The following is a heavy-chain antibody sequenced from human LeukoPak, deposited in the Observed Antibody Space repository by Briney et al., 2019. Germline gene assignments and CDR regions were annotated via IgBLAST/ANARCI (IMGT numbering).Heavy chain of an antibody. Sequence: GGSLRLSCAASGFTFSGYWMLWVRQAPGKGLVWVSRISNDGTTTNYADSVKGRFTISRDNAKNTLYLQMNSLRAEDTAVYYCARDYYGSRSYWGQGALVTVSS. CDR2: ISNDGTTT. D-gene: IGHD3-10*01. V-gene: IGHV3-74*01. J-gene: IGHJ4*02. CDR1: GFTFSGYW. CDR3: ARDYYGSRSY.